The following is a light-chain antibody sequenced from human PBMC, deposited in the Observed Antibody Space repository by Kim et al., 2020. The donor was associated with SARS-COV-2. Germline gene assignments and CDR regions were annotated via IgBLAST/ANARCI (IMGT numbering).Light chain of an antibody. Sequence: ASVGDTVTITCRASQAVSTWLAWFQQRPGKAPKLLISGASTLQSGVPSRFSGSGLGTVFTLTINSLQPEDFATYYCQQANNFPPTFGQGTKVDIK. CDR2: GAS. CDR1: QAVSTW. CDR3: QQANNFPPT. V-gene: IGKV1-12*01. J-gene: IGKJ1*01.